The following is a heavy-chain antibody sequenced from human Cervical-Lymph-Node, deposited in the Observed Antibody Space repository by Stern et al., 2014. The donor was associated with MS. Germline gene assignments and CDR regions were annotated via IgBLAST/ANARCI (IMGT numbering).Heavy chain of an antibody. CDR3: ANAAALSCRSPSCYKAFEY. CDR2: ISYDGSNK. Sequence: QMQLVQSGGGVVQPGRSLRLSCAASGFTFSTSGMHWVRQAPDKGLDWVAVISYDGSNKYYGDSVKGRFTISRDNSKNTVYLQMNSLRAEDTAVYYCANAAALSCRSPSCYKAFEYWGQGILVTVSS. CDR1: GFTFSTSG. J-gene: IGHJ4*02. V-gene: IGHV3-30*18. D-gene: IGHD2-2*02.